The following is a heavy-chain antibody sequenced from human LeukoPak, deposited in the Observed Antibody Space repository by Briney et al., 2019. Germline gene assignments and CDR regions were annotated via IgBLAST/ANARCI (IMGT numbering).Heavy chain of an antibody. CDR1: GFTFSAYA. D-gene: IGHD4-17*01. Sequence: GGSLRLSCSGSGFTFSAYAIHWVRQAPGKGPEYVSLINTSGDKTYYADSVKGRFTISRDNSKNTVSLQMSSLRAEDTAMYYCAKTITYGDYGTYYFDYWGQGTLVTVSS. CDR2: INTSGDKT. V-gene: IGHV3-64D*06. CDR3: AKTITYGDYGTYYFDY. J-gene: IGHJ4*02.